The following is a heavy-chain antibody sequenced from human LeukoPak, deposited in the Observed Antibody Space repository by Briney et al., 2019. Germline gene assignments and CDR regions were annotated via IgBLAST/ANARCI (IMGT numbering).Heavy chain of an antibody. D-gene: IGHD1-1*01. V-gene: IGHV4-31*03. CDR1: GGSISSGGSY. Sequence: SETLSLTCTVSGGSISSGGSYWTWIRQHPGKGLEWIGYIYYSGTTYYNPSLKSRVTISIDTSKKQFSLKLSSVTAADTAVYYCARDGIPPGDWFDPWGQGTLVTVSS. J-gene: IGHJ5*02. CDR3: ARDGIPPGDWFDP. CDR2: IYYSGTT.